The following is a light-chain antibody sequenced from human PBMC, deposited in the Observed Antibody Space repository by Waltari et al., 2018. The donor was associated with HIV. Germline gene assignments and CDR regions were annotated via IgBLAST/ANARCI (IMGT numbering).Light chain of an antibody. J-gene: IGLJ2*01. CDR3: QSADSSGTYPRV. Sequence: SYELTQPPSVSVSPGQTARITCSGDALPKQYAYWYQQKPGQAPVLVIYKDSERPSGVHERFSGSSSETTVKLTISGVQAEDEADYYCQSADSSGTYPRVFGGGTNLTV. CDR1: ALPKQY. V-gene: IGLV3-25*03. CDR2: KDS.